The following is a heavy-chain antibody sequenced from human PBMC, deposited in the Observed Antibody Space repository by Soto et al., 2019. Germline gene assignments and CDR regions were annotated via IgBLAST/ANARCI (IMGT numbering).Heavy chain of an antibody. CDR1: GFTFSSYA. CDR3: AKAGGGPLAAAGKIIGEYYYMDV. D-gene: IGHD6-13*01. CDR2: ISGSGGST. V-gene: IGHV3-23*01. J-gene: IGHJ6*03. Sequence: GGSLRLSCAASGFTFSSYAMSWVRQAPGKGLEWVSAISGSGGSTYYADSVKGRFTISRDNSKNTLYLQMNSLRAEDTAVYYCAKAGGGPLAAAGKIIGEYYYMDVWGKGTTVTVSS.